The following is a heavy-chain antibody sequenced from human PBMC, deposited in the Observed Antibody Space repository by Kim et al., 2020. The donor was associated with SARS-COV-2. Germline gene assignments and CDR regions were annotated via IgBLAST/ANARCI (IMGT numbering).Heavy chain of an antibody. D-gene: IGHD6-6*01. Sequence: SETLSLTCAVYGGSFSGYYWSWIRQPPGKGLEWIGEINHSGSTNYNPSLKSRVTISVDTSKNQFSLKLSSVTAADTAVYYCARGQATYSSSSGWFDPWGQGTLVTVSS. CDR3: ARGQATYSSSSGWFDP. CDR2: INHSGST. J-gene: IGHJ5*02. V-gene: IGHV4-34*01. CDR1: GGSFSGYY.